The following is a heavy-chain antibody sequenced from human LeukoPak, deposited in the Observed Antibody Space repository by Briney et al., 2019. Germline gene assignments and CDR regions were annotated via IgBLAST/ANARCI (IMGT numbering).Heavy chain of an antibody. D-gene: IGHD2-15*01. V-gene: IGHV4-31*03. Sequence: SQTLYLTCTVSGGSISSGGYYWSWIRQHPGKGLEWIGYIYYSGSTYYNPSLKSRVTISVDTSKNQFSLKLSSVTAADTAVYYCARATGGQAFCSGGSCYFDYWGQGTLVTVSS. J-gene: IGHJ4*02. CDR3: ARATGGQAFCSGGSCYFDY. CDR2: IYYSGST. CDR1: GGSISSGGYY.